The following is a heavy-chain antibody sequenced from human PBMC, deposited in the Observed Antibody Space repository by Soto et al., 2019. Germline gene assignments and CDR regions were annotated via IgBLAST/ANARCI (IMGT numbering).Heavy chain of an antibody. V-gene: IGHV3-43*01. CDR1: RFTFDDYT. D-gene: IGHD5-12*01. J-gene: IGHJ4*02. CDR2: ISWDGGST. Sequence: GGSLRLSCAASRFTFDDYTMHWVRQAPGKGLEWVSLISWDGGSTYYADSVKGRFTISRDNSKNSLYLQMNSLRTEDTALYYCAKDKVGLGSGYDLGFDYWGQGTLVTVSS. CDR3: AKDKVGLGSGYDLGFDY.